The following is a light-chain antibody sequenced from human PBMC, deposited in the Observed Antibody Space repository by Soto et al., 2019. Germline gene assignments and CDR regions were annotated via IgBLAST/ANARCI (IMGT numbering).Light chain of an antibody. V-gene: IGKV3-15*01. CDR1: QSVRSN. J-gene: IGKJ5*01. CDR2: GAF. Sequence: EIVMTQSPVTLSVSPGERATLSCRASQSVRSNLAWYQQKPGQAPSLLIYGAFTRATGIPTRFSGTGSGTEFTLTISRLEPEDFAVYYCQQYDSSPITFGQGHDWRL. CDR3: QQYDSSPIT.